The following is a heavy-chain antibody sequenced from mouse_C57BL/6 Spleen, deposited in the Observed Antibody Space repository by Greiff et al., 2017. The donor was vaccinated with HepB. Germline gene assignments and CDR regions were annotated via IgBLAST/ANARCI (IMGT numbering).Heavy chain of an antibody. CDR1: GYTFTSYW. CDR2: IDPSDSYT. CDR3: ARSGSYGNFDY. Sequence: QVQLQQSGAELVRPGTSVKLSCKASGYTFTSYWMHWVKQRPGQGLEWIGVIDPSDSYTNYNQKFKGKATLTVDTSSSTAYMQLSSLTSEDSAVYYCARSGSYGNFDYWGQGTTLTVSS. J-gene: IGHJ2*01. D-gene: IGHD2-1*01. V-gene: IGHV1-59*01.